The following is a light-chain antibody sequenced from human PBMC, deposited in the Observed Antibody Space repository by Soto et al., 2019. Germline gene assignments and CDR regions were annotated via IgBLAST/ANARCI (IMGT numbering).Light chain of an antibody. CDR3: CSYAGSYTS. Sequence: QSALTQPRSVSGSPGQSVTISCTGTSSDVGGYNYVSWYQQHPGKAPKLMIYDVSKRPSGVPDRFSGSKSGNTASLTISGLEAADEADYYCCSYAGSYTSFGGGTQLTVL. CDR1: SSDVGGYNY. J-gene: IGLJ2*01. CDR2: DVS. V-gene: IGLV2-11*01.